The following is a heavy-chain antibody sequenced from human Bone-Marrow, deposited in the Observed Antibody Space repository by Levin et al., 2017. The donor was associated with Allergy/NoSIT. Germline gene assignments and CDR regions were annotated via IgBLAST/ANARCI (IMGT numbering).Heavy chain of an antibody. CDR2: INSNDDTI. CDR1: GFRLKDYY. V-gene: IGHV3-11*04. D-gene: IGHD3-22*01. J-gene: IGHJ4*02. CDR3: ARAADSFDSSGSESFFDY. Sequence: PGGSLRLSCRASGFRLKDYYMSWMRQAPGKGPEWVSYINSNDDTIYYADSVKGRFTISRDNDDNTLYLQMNSLRPEDTAVYYCARAADSFDSSGSESFFDYWGQGTLATVSA.